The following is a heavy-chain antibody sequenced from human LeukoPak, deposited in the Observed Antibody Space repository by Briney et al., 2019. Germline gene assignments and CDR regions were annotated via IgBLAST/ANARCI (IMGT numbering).Heavy chain of an antibody. CDR2: IYPGDSDT. CDR1: GSSFTSYW. J-gene: IGHJ3*02. CDR3: AREMATISPTDAFDI. D-gene: IGHD5-12*01. Sequence: GASLQTSSKGSGSSFTSYWIGWVRPMPGKGVEWMGIIYPGDSDTRYSTSFQGQVTISADKSISTAYLQWSSLKASDTAMYYCAREMATISPTDAFDIWGQGTMVTVSS. V-gene: IGHV5-51*01.